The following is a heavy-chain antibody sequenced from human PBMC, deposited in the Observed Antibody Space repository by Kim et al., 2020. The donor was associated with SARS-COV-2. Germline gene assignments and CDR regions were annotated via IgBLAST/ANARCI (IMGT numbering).Heavy chain of an antibody. D-gene: IGHD5-12*01. Sequence: SETLSLTCTVSGGSISSYYWSWIRQPPGKGLEWIGYIYYSGSTNYNPSLKSRVTLSVDTSKNPFSLKLSSVTAADTAVYYCARRAEMATITDYYGMDVWGQGTTVTVSS. CDR3: ARRAEMATITDYYGMDV. J-gene: IGHJ6*02. V-gene: IGHV4-59*08. CDR2: IYYSGST. CDR1: GGSISSYY.